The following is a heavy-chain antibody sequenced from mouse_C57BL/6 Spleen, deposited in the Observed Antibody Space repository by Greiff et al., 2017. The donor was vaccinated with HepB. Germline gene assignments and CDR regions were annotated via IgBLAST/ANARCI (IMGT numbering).Heavy chain of an antibody. V-gene: IGHV5-16*01. CDR3: SRGGFRGYFDY. Sequence: EVMLVESEGGLVQPGSSMKLSCTASGFTFSDYYMAWVRQVPEKGLEWVANINYDGSSTYYLDSLKSRFIISRDNAKNILYLQMSSLKSEDTATYYCSRGGFRGYFDYWGQGTTLTVSS. J-gene: IGHJ2*01. CDR1: GFTFSDYY. CDR2: INYDGSST.